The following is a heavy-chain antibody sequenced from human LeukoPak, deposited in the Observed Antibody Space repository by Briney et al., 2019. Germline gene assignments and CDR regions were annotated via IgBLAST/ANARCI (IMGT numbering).Heavy chain of an antibody. J-gene: IGHJ4*02. V-gene: IGHV4-38-2*02. CDR1: NYSISSDYY. Sequence: SETLSLTCTVSNYSISSDYYWGWIRQPPGKGLEWMGSIFQSGTTYYNPSLKSRVTISVDTSKNQFSLKLSSVTAADTAVYYCARVEVAVADYWGQGTLVTVSS. CDR2: IFQSGTT. D-gene: IGHD6-19*01. CDR3: ARVEVAVADY.